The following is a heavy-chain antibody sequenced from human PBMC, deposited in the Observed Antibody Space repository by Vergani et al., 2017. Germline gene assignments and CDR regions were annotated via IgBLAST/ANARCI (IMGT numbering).Heavy chain of an antibody. D-gene: IGHD3-22*01. J-gene: IGHJ3*02. CDR1: GGSISSYY. V-gene: IGHV4-59*01. Sequence: QVQLQESGPGLVKPSETLSLTCTVSGGSISSYYWSWIRQPPGKGLEWIGYIYYSGSTNYNPSLKSRVTISVDTSKNQFSLKLSSVTAADTAVYYCARDYYDAADDAFDIWGQGTTVTVSS. CDR3: ARDYYDAADDAFDI. CDR2: IYYSGST.